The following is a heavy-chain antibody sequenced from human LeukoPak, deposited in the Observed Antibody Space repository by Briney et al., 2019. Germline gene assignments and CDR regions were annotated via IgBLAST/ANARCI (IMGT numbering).Heavy chain of an antibody. V-gene: IGHV4-61*10. CDR2: IYYSGST. D-gene: IGHD1-26*01. J-gene: IGHJ4*02. CDR1: GGSISSGSHY. Sequence: SETLSLTCTVSGGSISSGSHYWSWIRQPAGKGLEWIGYIYYSGSTNYNPSLKSRVTISVDTSKNQFSLKLSSVTAADTAVYYCAREFVQWEPDYWGQGTLVTVSS. CDR3: AREFVQWEPDY.